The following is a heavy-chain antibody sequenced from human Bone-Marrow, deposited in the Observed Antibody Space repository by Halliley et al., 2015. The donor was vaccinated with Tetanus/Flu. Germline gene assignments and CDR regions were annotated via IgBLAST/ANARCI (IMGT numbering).Heavy chain of an antibody. CDR1: EYSFASFW. CDR2: IDPVDSYT. D-gene: IGHD3-3*01. J-gene: IGHJ4*02. V-gene: IGHV5-10-1*01. CDR3: VRLSGFGHLEY. Sequence: VQLVQSGAEVKKPGESLRISCKASEYSFASFWISWVRQKPGRGLEGMGRIDPVDSYTNYSPSLEGHVTISVDKSIRAAYLQWNSLKVSDTAMYYCVRLSGFGHLEYWGPGTLVTVSS.